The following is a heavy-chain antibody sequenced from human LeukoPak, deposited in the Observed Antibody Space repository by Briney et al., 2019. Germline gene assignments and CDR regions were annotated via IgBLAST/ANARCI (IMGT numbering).Heavy chain of an antibody. V-gene: IGHV3-23*01. CDR1: GFTFSSYA. Sequence: SGGSLRLSCAASGFTFSSYAMSWVRQAPGKGLEWVSAISGSGGSTYYADSVKGRFTISRDNSKNTLYLQMNSLRAEDTAVYYCATDDLNQRWLQFGYWGQGTLVTVSS. D-gene: IGHD5-24*01. CDR2: ISGSGGST. CDR3: ATDDLNQRWLQFGY. J-gene: IGHJ4*02.